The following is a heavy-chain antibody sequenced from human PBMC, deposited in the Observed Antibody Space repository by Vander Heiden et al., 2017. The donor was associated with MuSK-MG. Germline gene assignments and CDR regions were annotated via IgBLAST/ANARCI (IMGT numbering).Heavy chain of an antibody. V-gene: IGHV3-21*01. Sequence: EVQLVESGGGLVNPGGSLRLSCAASGFTFTDYSMTWVRLAPEKGLEWVSSISRGSTYIYYADSVKGRFTISRDNAQNSLYLQMNSLRVEDTAVYYCVRGGYGSGSYYGFWGQGTLVTVSS. D-gene: IGHD1-26*01. CDR3: VRGGYGSGSYYGF. J-gene: IGHJ4*02. CDR1: GFTFTDYS. CDR2: ISRGSTYI.